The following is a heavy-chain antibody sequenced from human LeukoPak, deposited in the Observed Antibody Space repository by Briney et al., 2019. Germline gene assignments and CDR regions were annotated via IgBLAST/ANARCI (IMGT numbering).Heavy chain of an antibody. V-gene: IGHV3-30-3*01. J-gene: IGHJ4*02. Sequence: PGGSLRLSCAASGFTFSSYAMHWVPQAPGKGLEWVAVLSYDGSNKYYADSVKGRFTISRDNSKNTLYLQMNSLRAGDTAVYYCARAETGYVDGMGCYWGQGTLVTVSS. CDR3: ARAETGYVDGMGCY. CDR1: GFTFSSYA. D-gene: IGHD6-19*01. CDR2: LSYDGSNK.